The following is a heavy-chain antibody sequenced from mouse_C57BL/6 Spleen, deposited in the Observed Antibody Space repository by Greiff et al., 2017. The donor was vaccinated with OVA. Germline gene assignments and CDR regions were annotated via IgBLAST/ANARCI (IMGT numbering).Heavy chain of an antibody. CDR3: ARAMITKYFDV. CDR1: GFTFSDYG. D-gene: IGHD2-4*01. Sequence: VQLKESGGGLVKPGGSLKLSCAASGFTFSDYGMHWVRQAPEKGLEWVAYISSGSSTIYYADTVKGRFTISRDNAKNTLFLQMTSLRSEDTAMYYCARAMITKYFDVWGTGTTVTVSS. CDR2: ISSGSSTI. V-gene: IGHV5-17*01. J-gene: IGHJ1*03.